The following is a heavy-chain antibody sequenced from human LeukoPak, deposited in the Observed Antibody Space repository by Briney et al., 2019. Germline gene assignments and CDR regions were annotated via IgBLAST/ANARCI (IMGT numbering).Heavy chain of an antibody. CDR1: GFPLSTSGVG. CDR2: IYWDDDK. CDR3: AHSNYDILTGYPSLDYYYGMDV. J-gene: IGHJ6*04. V-gene: IGHV2-5*02. Sequence: SGPTLVKPTQTLTLTCTFSGFPLSTSGVGVGWIRQPPGKALEWLALIYWDDDKRYSPSLKSRLTITKDTSKNQVVLTMTNMDPVDTATYYCAHSNYDILTGYPSLDYYYGMDVWGKGTTVTVSS. D-gene: IGHD3-9*01.